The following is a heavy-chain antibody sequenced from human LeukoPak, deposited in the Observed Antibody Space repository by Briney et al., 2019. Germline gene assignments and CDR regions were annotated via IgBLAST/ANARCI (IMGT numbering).Heavy chain of an antibody. D-gene: IGHD2-2*01. V-gene: IGHV1-69*13. J-gene: IGHJ5*02. CDR3: ARELGCSSTSCYFPWFDP. CDR2: IITIFGTA. CDR1: GGTFSSYA. Sequence: SVKVSCKASGGTFSSYAISWVRQAPGQGLEWMGGIITIFGTANYAQKFQGRVTITADESTSTAYMELSSLRSEDTAVYYCARELGCSSTSCYFPWFDPWGQGTLVTVSS.